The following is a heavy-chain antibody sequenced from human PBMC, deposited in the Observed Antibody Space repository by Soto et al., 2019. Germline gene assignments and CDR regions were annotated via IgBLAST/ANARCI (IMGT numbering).Heavy chain of an antibody. D-gene: IGHD6-19*01. V-gene: IGHV4-30-2*01. CDR1: GDAYSISTYS. CDR3: AGMPYTSGLRFDP. Sequence: SETLSLTCNMSGDAYSISTYSWSWIRQPPGKALQWIGFIYQSGVTSYNPSLASRVSISLDRSNNQCSLKLKSVTAADTAVYFCAGMPYTSGLRFDPWGPGTMVTVYS. J-gene: IGHJ5*02. CDR2: IYQSGVT.